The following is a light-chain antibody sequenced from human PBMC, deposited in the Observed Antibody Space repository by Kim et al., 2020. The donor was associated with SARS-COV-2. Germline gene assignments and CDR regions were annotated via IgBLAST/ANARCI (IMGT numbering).Light chain of an antibody. J-gene: IGLJ1*01. CDR3: VAWDDNLSGYV. CDR2: RNN. V-gene: IGLV1-47*01. CDR1: SSNIGGNY. Sequence: SELTQPPSASGTPGQRVTISCSGSSSNIGGNYVYWYQQLPGTAPKLLLYRNNQRPSGVPDRFSGSKPDTSASLASSGLRSEDEAEYYCVAWDDNLSGYV.